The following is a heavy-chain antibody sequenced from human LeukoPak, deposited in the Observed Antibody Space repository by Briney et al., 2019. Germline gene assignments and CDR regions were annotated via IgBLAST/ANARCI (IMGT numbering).Heavy chain of an antibody. Sequence: SETLSLTCTVSGGSISSYHWSWIRQPPGKGLEWIGYIYYSGSTNYNPSLKSRVTISVDTSKNQFSLKPSSVTAADTAVYYCASYGDYDNWFDPWGQGTLVTVSS. CDR2: IYYSGST. V-gene: IGHV4-59*01. CDR1: GGSISSYH. CDR3: ASYGDYDNWFDP. D-gene: IGHD4-17*01. J-gene: IGHJ5*02.